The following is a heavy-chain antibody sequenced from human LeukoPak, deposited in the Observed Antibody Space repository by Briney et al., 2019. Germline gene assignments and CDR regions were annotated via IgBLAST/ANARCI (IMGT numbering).Heavy chain of an antibody. D-gene: IGHD2-2*01. CDR1: GFTFDDYG. Sequence: GGSLRLSCEASGFTFDDYGMSWVRQAPGKGLEWVSAIYWNGGSTGYADSVRGRFTISRDNAKNSLYLQMNSLRADDTALYYCARDKSPYQLLPDYWGQGTLVTVSS. J-gene: IGHJ4*02. CDR2: IYWNGGST. V-gene: IGHV3-20*04. CDR3: ARDKSPYQLLPDY.